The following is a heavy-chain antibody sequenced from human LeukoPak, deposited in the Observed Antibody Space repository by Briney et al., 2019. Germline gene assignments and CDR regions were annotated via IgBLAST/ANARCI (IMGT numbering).Heavy chain of an antibody. CDR2: ISSSSSNI. V-gene: IGHV3-48*01. CDR3: ARKMGVDFWSGYYNYYYYYYMDV. CDR1: GFTFSSYS. Sequence: GGSLRLFCAASGFTFSSYSMNWVRQAPGKGLEWVSYISSSSSNIYYADSVKGRFTISRDNAKNSLYLQMNSLRAEDTAVYYCARKMGVDFWSGYYNYYYYYYMDVWGKGTTVTVSS. J-gene: IGHJ6*03. D-gene: IGHD3-3*01.